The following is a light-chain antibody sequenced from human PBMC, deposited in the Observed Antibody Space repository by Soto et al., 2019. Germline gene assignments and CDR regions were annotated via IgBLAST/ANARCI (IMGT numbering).Light chain of an antibody. Sequence: EIVMTQSPATLSVSPGERATPSCRASQSVSSNLAWYQQKPGQAPRLLIHDASTRATGTPARFSGSGSGTEFTLTISSLQSEDSAVYYCQQYNNWRTFGQGTKVEIK. J-gene: IGKJ1*01. CDR1: QSVSSN. V-gene: IGKV3-15*01. CDR3: QQYNNWRT. CDR2: DAS.